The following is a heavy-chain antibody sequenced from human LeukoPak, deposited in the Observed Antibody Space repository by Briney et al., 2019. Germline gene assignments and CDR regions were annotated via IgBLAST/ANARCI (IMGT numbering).Heavy chain of an antibody. J-gene: IGHJ6*03. CDR1: GGSFSGYY. CDR3: ARAFFLGRGYYYMDV. Sequence: LETLSLTCAVYGGSFSGYYWSWIRQPPGKGLEWIGEINHSGSTNYNPSLKSRVTISVDTSKNQFSLKLSSVTAADTAVYYCARAFFLGRGYYYMDVWGKGTTVTVSS. D-gene: IGHD3-16*01. CDR2: INHSGST. V-gene: IGHV4-34*01.